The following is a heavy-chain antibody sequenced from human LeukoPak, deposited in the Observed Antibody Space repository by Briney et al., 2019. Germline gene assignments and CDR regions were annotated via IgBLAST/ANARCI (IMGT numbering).Heavy chain of an antibody. J-gene: IGHJ4*02. CDR1: GFTFSDSA. CDR3: VRGRVFVDY. V-gene: IGHV3-23*01. D-gene: IGHD3-16*01. CDR2: ISGSADST. Sequence: GGSLRLSCAASGFTFSDSAMTWVRQAAGKGLDWVSSISGSADSTNYADSVKGRFTISRDNSKNMVRLQMNSLRAEDTAVYYCVRGRVFVDYWGQGTLVTVSS.